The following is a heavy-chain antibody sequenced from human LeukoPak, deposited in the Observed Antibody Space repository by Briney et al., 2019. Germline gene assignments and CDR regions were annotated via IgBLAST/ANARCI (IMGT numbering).Heavy chain of an antibody. D-gene: IGHD3-9*01. CDR2: ISSSADNT. J-gene: IGHJ4*02. CDR3: ARGDILTGPYYFDY. CDR1: GFTFSTYA. Sequence: GGSLRLSCAASGFTFSTYAMSWVRQAPRKGLEWVSSISSSADNTYYAGSVKGRFTISRDNSKNTPYLQINSLRPEDTAVYYCARGDILTGPYYFDYWGQGTLVTVSS. V-gene: IGHV3-23*01.